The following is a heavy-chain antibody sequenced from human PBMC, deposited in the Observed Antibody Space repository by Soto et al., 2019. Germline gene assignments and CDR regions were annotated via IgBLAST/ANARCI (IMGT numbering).Heavy chain of an antibody. D-gene: IGHD3-10*01. CDR2: INQSGGT. CDR1: GASLSGYD. Sequence: PSETLSLTCAVYGASLSGYDWSWIRQPPGKGLEWIGEINQSGGTNYNPSLKSRVTISMDTSKNQFSLRLSSVTAADTAIYYCALPPLVSSGSSYDGFDIWGQGTMVTVSS. V-gene: IGHV4-34*01. CDR3: ALPPLVSSGSSYDGFDI. J-gene: IGHJ3*02.